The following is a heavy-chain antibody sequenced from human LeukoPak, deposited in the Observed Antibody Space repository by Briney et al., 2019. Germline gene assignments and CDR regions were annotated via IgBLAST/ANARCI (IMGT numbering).Heavy chain of an antibody. J-gene: IGHJ5*02. D-gene: IGHD5-12*01. V-gene: IGHV1-8*01. CDR2: MNPNSGNT. CDR3: ARGTYDGPVDIVATIFNWFDP. Sequence: GASVKVSCKASGYTFTSYDINWVRQATGQGLEWMGWMNPNSGNTGYAQKFQGRVTMTRNTSISTAYMELSSLRSEDTAVYYCARGTYDGPVDIVATIFNWFDPWGQGTLVTVSS. CDR1: GYTFTSYD.